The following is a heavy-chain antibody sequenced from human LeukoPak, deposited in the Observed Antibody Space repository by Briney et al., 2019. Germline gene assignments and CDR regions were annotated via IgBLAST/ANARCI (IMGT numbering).Heavy chain of an antibody. CDR1: GFTLNSYE. V-gene: IGHV3-23*01. CDR2: ISGIHGQT. D-gene: IGHD6-6*01. CDR3: TKDRREYSSSDYFDY. J-gene: IGHJ4*02. Sequence: GGSLRLSCEASGFTLNSYEMSSLRQAPGEGLEGVSLISGIHGQTYYADSVKGRFTIDRDNSRNTLYLQMNSLRAEDTAMYYCTKDRREYSSSDYFDYWGQGTLVTVSS.